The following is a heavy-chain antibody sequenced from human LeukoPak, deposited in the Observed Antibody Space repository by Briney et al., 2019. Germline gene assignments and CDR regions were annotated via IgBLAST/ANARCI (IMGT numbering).Heavy chain of an antibody. CDR1: GGSVRRYA. V-gene: IGHV1-69*13. CDR3: ARVPYSGYDYLRYYFDY. D-gene: IGHD5-12*01. J-gene: IGHJ4*02. Sequence: SSVKVSCKASGGSVRRYALSWVRQAAGQGLEGMGGVIPFFGTANYAQKFQGRVTITADESTSTAYMELSSLRSEDTAVYYCARVPYSGYDYLRYYFDYWGQGTLVTVSS. CDR2: VIPFFGTA.